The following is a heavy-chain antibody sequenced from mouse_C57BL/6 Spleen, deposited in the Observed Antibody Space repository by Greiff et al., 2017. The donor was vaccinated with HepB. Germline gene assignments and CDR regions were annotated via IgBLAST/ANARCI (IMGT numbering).Heavy chain of an antibody. Sequence: VQVVESGPGLVAPSQRLSITCTVSGFSLTSYAISWVRQPPGKGLEWLGVIWTGGGTNYNSALKSRLSISKDNSKSQVFLKMNSLQTDDTARYYCAGNYARFAYWGQGTLVTVSA. J-gene: IGHJ3*01. D-gene: IGHD2-1*01. CDR1: GFSLTSYA. CDR3: AGNYARFAY. V-gene: IGHV2-9-1*01. CDR2: IWTGGGT.